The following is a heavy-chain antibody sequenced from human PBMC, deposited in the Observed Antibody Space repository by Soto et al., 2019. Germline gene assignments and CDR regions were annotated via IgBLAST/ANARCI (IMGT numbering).Heavy chain of an antibody. J-gene: IGHJ4*02. CDR1: GGSVSSGSYY. D-gene: IGHD1-26*01. CDR2: IYYSGST. CDR3: ARATRTTPVDY. V-gene: IGHV4-61*01. Sequence: PSETLSLTCTVSGGSVSSGSYYWSWIRQPPGKGLEWIGYIYYSGSTNYNPSLKSRVTISVDTSKNQFSLKLSSVTAADTAVYYCARATRTTPVDYWGQGTLVTVSS.